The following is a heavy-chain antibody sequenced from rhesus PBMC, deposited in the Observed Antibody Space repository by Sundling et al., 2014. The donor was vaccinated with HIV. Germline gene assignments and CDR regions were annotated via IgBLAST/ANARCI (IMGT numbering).Heavy chain of an antibody. CDR3: TREGFDY. J-gene: IGHJ4*01. CDR1: GFTFSDFY. CDR2: IRNKGNDATA. V-gene: IGHV3-116*02. Sequence: EVRLAESGGGLVQPGGSLRLSCAASGFTFSDFYMSWVRQAPGKGPEWVGFIRNKGNDATAEYAASVKGRFSISRDDSKRIAYLQMNSLRAEDTAVYYCTREGFDYWGQGVLVTVSS.